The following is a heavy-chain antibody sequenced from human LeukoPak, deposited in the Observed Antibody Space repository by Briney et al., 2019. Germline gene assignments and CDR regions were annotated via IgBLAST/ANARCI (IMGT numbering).Heavy chain of an antibody. J-gene: IGHJ4*02. D-gene: IGHD4-17*01. CDR2: FDPEDGET. CDR1: GYTLTELS. V-gene: IGHV1-24*01. CDR3: ATLPSWSVNGDY. Sequence: ASVKVSCKVSGYTLTELSMHWVRQAPGKGLEWMGGFDPEDGETIYAQKFQGRVTMTEDTSTDTAHMELSSRRSEDTAVYYCATLPSWSVNGDYWGQGTLVTVSS.